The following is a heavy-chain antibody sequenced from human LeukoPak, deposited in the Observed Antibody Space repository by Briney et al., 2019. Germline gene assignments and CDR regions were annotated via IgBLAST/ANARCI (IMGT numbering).Heavy chain of an antibody. CDR1: GGSISSSSYY. Sequence: PSETLSLTCTVSGGSISSSSYYWGWIRQPPGKGLEWIGSIYYSESTYYNPSLKSRVTISVDTSKNQFSLKLSSVTAADTAVYSCARTYSSSSPYYFDYWGQGTLVTVSS. J-gene: IGHJ4*02. CDR3: ARTYSSSSPYYFDY. D-gene: IGHD6-6*01. V-gene: IGHV4-39*01. CDR2: IYYSEST.